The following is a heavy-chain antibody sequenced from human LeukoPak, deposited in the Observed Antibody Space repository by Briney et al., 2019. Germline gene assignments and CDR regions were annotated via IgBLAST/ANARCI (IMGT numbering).Heavy chain of an antibody. V-gene: IGHV1-18*01. CDR2: ISAYNGNT. J-gene: IGHJ4*02. D-gene: IGHD3-22*01. Sequence: ASVKVSCKASGYTFTSYGISWVRQAPGQGLEWMGWISAYNGNTNYAQKVQGRVTMTTDTSTSTAYMELRSLRSDDTAVYYCARAFQYYYDSSGYYRNWGQGTLVTVSS. CDR3: ARAFQYYYDSSGYYRN. CDR1: GYTFTSYG.